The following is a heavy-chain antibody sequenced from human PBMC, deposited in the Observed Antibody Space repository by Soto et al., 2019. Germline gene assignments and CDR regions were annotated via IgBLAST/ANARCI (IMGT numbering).Heavy chain of an antibody. Sequence: SETLSRTCTVSCGSITNYYWSCIRQPAWRGLEWIARFYRSGSGSTNYNPSLKSRVTISVDQSKNEFSLKLSSVTAADTAVYYCARTGDPNPLLWYWGQGTMVTVSS. D-gene: IGHD2-21*01. J-gene: IGHJ4*02. V-gene: IGHV4-4*07. CDR3: ARTGDPNPLLWY. CDR2: FYRSGSGST. CDR1: CGSITNYY.